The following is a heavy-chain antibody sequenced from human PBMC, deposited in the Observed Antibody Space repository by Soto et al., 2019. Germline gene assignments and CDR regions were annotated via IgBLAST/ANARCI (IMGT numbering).Heavy chain of an antibody. Sequence: GGSLRLSCAASGITFSSYAMSWVRQAPGKGLEWVSAISGSGGSTYYADSVKGRFTISRDNSKNTLYLQMNSLRAEDTAVYYCAIVRTDYDFWSGYSYYYYMDVWGKGTTVTVSS. D-gene: IGHD3-3*01. J-gene: IGHJ6*03. CDR2: ISGSGGST. CDR3: AIVRTDYDFWSGYSYYYYMDV. CDR1: GITFSSYA. V-gene: IGHV3-23*01.